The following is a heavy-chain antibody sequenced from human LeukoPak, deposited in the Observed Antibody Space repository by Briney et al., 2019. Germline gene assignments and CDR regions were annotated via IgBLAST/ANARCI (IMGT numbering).Heavy chain of an antibody. J-gene: IGHJ5*02. V-gene: IGHV3-53*01. D-gene: IGHD3-16*01. CDR3: ARTSTFRSFWFDP. Sequence: PGGSLRLSCAASGLTASSNYMSWVRQAPGKGLEWVSVIYSGGSTYYADSVKGRFTISRDKSKNTLNLQMNSLRAEDTAVYYCARTSTFRSFWFDPWGQGTLVTVSS. CDR1: GLTASSNY. CDR2: IYSGGST.